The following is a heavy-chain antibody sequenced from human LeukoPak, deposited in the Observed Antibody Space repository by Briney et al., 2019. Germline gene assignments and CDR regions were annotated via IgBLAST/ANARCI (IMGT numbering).Heavy chain of an antibody. J-gene: IGHJ4*02. CDR1: GYSISSAFY. V-gene: IGHV4-38-2*02. Sequence: PSETLSLTCTVSGYSISSAFYWGWIRQPPGKGLEWIGTIYHNGRTYYNPSLKSRVTISLDTSKNQFSLKLSSVTAADTAVYYCARDQTGFDYWGQGTLVTVSS. CDR3: ARDQTGFDY. D-gene: IGHD3-9*01. CDR2: IYHNGRT.